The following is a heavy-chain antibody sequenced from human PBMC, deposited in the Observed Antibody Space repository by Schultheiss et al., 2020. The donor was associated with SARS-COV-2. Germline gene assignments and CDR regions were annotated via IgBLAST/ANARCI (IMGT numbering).Heavy chain of an antibody. V-gene: IGHV1-69*06. CDR1: GGTFSSYA. D-gene: IGHD1-14*01. CDR3: ARSTDSNRDDAFDI. Sequence: SVKVSCKASGGTFSSYAISWVRQAPGQGLEWMGGIIPIFGTANYAQKFQGRVTITADKSTSTAYMELSSLRSEDTAVYYCARSTDSNRDDAFDIWGQGTMVTVSS. CDR2: IIPIFGTA. J-gene: IGHJ3*02.